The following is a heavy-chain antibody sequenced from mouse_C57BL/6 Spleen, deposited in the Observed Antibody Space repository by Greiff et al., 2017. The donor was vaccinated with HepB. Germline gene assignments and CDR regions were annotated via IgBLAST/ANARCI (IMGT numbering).Heavy chain of an antibody. CDR1: GYTFPDYY. Sequence: VQLQQSGPELVKPGASVKISCKASGYTFPDYYMNWVKQSHGKSLEWIGDINPNNGGTSYNQKFKGKATLTVDKSSSPAYMELRSLTSEDSAVYYCARGYSNYVPYFDYWGQGTTLTVSS. V-gene: IGHV1-26*01. CDR3: ARGYSNYVPYFDY. CDR2: INPNNGGT. J-gene: IGHJ2*01. D-gene: IGHD2-5*01.